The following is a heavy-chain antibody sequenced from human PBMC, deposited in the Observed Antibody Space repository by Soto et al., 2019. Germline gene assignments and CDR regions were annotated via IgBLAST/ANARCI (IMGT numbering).Heavy chain of an antibody. CDR3: VSERGYGHASVPYS. J-gene: IGHJ4*02. D-gene: IGHD5-18*01. CDR2: ISYDGSLQ. V-gene: IGHV3-30*03. CDR1: GFAFSSHG. Sequence: QAQLVESGGGVVQPGRSLRLSCAASGFAFSSHGMHWVRQAPGTGLGWVAVISYDGSLQHYADSVKGRFTISRDNSKNMVLLQMRSLRAEDTAVYYCVSERGYGHASVPYSWGQGTLVSVSS.